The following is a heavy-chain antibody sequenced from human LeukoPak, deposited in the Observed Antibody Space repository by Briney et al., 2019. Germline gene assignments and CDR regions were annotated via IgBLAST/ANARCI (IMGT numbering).Heavy chain of an antibody. CDR3: ATEIIAAAATGNWLDP. V-gene: IGHV4-4*07. J-gene: IGHJ5*02. D-gene: IGHD6-13*01. Sequence: SETLSLTCTVSGGSISSYYWSWIRQPAGKGLEWIGRIYTSGSTNYNPSLKSRVTISVDTSKNQFSLKLSSVTAADTAVYYCATEIIAAAATGNWLDPWGQGTLVTVSS. CDR1: GGSISSYY. CDR2: IYTSGST.